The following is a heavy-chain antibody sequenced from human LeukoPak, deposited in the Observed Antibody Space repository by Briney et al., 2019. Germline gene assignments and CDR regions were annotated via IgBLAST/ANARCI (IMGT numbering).Heavy chain of an antibody. J-gene: IGHJ4*02. CDR3: ATYTNNRLDY. Sequence: GESLKISCNASGYIFSNYWIGWVRQMPGKGVEWMGIIYPGDSDTRYSPSFQGQVTNSADKSISTAYHQWSSLKASDSAMYYCATYTNNRLDYWGQGTLVTVSS. CDR1: GYIFSNYW. D-gene: IGHD2-2*02. V-gene: IGHV5-51*01. CDR2: IYPGDSDT.